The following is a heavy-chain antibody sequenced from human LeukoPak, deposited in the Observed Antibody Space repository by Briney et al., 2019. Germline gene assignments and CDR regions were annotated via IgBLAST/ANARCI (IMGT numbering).Heavy chain of an antibody. V-gene: IGHV4-39*01. CDR3: ARRSTVTNGGGAFDI. CDR2: IYYSGRT. J-gene: IGHJ3*02. Sequence: SETLSLTCTVSGGSISSSSYYWGWIRQPPGKGLEWNGSIYYSGRTYYNPSLKSRVTISVDTSKNQLSLKLSSMTAADTAVYYCARRSTVTNGGGAFDIWGQGTMVTVSS. D-gene: IGHD4-11*01. CDR1: GGSISSSSYY.